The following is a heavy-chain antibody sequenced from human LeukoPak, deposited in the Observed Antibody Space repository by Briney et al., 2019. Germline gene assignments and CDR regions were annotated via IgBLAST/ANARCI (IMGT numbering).Heavy chain of an antibody. CDR3: ARVVDIVATIDGYFDY. J-gene: IGHJ4*02. Sequence: GASVKVSCKASGYTFTGYYMHWVRQAPGQGLEWMGWINPNSGGTNYAQKLQGRVTMTTDTSTSTAYMELRSLRSDDTAVYCCARVVDIVATIDGYFDYWGQGTLVTVSS. D-gene: IGHD5-12*01. V-gene: IGHV1-2*02. CDR2: INPNSGGT. CDR1: GYTFTGYY.